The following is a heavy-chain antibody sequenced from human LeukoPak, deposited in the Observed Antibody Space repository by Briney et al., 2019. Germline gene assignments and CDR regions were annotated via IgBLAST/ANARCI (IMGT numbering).Heavy chain of an antibody. CDR2: ISGSGGGT. CDR1: GFTFSTYA. Sequence: GGSLRLSCAASGFTFSTYAMSWVRQAAGKGLEWVSLISGSGGGTYYADSVKGRFTISRDNSKNTLYLQLNSLRAEDTAVYYCARGVGAPDYWGQGTLVTVSS. J-gene: IGHJ4*02. D-gene: IGHD1-26*01. V-gene: IGHV3-23*01. CDR3: ARGVGAPDY.